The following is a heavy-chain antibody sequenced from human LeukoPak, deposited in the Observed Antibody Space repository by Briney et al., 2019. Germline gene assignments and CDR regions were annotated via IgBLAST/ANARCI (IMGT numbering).Heavy chain of an antibody. CDR3: AGEGKLAGYFGGLGFNY. V-gene: IGHV4-59*01. D-gene: IGHD6-19*01. CDR1: GGSISSYY. CDR2: IYYSGST. Sequence: SETLSPTCTVSGGSISSYYWSWIRQPPGKGLEWIGYIYYSGSTNYNPSLKSRVTISVDTSKNQFSLNLTSVTAADTAVYYCAGEGKLAGYFGGLGFNYWGQGILVTVSS. J-gene: IGHJ4*02.